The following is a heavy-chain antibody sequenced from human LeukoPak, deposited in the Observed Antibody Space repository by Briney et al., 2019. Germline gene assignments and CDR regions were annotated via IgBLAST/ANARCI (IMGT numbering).Heavy chain of an antibody. D-gene: IGHD4-23*01. CDR3: ARGSGGSSYFGD. J-gene: IGHJ4*01. V-gene: IGHV1-46*01. CDR2: ISPNGGAP. CDR1: GYTFTSYY. Sequence: ASVKVSCKASGYTFTSYYIHWVRQAPGQGLEWMGIISPNGGAPNYAQKFQGRVTITTDESTSTAYMKLRTLSSEENGVYCCARGSGGSSYFGDRGHVTLVTLSS.